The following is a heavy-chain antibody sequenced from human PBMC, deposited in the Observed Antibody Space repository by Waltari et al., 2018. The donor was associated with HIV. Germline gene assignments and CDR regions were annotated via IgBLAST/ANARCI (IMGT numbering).Heavy chain of an antibody. J-gene: IGHJ5*02. CDR2: INHSGST. Sequence: QVQLQQWGAGLLKPSETLSLTCAVYGGSFSGYYWSWIRQPPGKGLEWIGEINHSGSTNYNPSLKSRVTISVDTSKNQFSLKLSSVTAADTAVYYCASGWEGWFDPWGQGTLVTVSS. V-gene: IGHV4-34*01. D-gene: IGHD1-26*01. CDR3: ASGWEGWFDP. CDR1: GGSFSGYY.